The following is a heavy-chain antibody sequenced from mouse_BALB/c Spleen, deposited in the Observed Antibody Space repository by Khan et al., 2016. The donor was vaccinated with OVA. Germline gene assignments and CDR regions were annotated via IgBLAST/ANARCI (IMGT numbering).Heavy chain of an antibody. D-gene: IGHD2-1*01. CDR1: GYTFTDFS. J-gene: IGHJ3*01. V-gene: IGHV1S137*01. CDR2: ISTYYGDA. CDR3: ARGGGDGRFVY. Sequence: QVQLQQSGAELARPGVSVKISCKGSGYTFTDFSMHWVKQSHAQSLEWIGDISTYYGDATYNQKFKGKATMTADKSSSTAYMELSRLTSEDSAIYYCARGGGDGRFVYWGQGTLVTVSA.